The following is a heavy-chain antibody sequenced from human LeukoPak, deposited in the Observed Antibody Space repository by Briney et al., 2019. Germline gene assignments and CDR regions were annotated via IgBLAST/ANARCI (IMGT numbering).Heavy chain of an antibody. CDR1: GGSISSYY. Sequence: SETLSLTCTVSGGSISSYYWSWIRQPPGKGLEWIGYIYYSGSTNYNPSLKSRLTMSVDTSKNQFSLRLSSVTAADTAVYYCARDSRGRSEYWGQGTLVTVSS. D-gene: IGHD1-26*01. CDR2: IYYSGST. J-gene: IGHJ4*02. V-gene: IGHV4-59*12. CDR3: ARDSRGRSEY.